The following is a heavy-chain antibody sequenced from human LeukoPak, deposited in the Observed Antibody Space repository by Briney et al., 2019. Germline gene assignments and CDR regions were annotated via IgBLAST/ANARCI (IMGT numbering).Heavy chain of an antibody. J-gene: IGHJ2*01. CDR2: VYSSERV. CDR3: ARHHGSWTDWYFDL. V-gene: IGHV4-4*09. D-gene: IGHD6-13*01. Sequence: SETLSLTCTVSGGSIRSQFRSWIRQPPGKGLEWIGYVYSSERVDYNPSLKSRVTVSVDTFKNEFSLSLTSVTAADTAVYYCARHHGSWTDWYFDLWGRGTLVIVSS. CDR1: GGSIRSQF.